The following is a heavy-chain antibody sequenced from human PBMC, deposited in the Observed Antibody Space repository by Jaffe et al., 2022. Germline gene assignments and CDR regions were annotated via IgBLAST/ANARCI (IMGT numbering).Heavy chain of an antibody. D-gene: IGHD1-7*01. CDR2: ISWNSGSI. V-gene: IGHV3-9*01. CDR3: AKDYALYNWNYVGFDY. J-gene: IGHJ4*02. Sequence: EVQLVESGGGLVQPGRSLRLSCAASGFTFDDYAMHWVRQAPGKGLEWVSGISWNSGSIGYADSVKGRFTISRDNAKNSLYLQMNSLRAEDTALYYCAKDYALYNWNYVGFDYWGQGTLVTVSS. CDR1: GFTFDDYA.